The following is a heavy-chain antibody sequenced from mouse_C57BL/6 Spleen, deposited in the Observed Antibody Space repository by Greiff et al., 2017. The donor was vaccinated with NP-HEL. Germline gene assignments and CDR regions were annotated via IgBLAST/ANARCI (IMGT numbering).Heavy chain of an antibody. CDR1: GYSFTGYY. Sequence: EVQLQESGPELVKPGASVKISCKASGYSFTGYYMNWVKQSPEKSLEWIGEINPSTGGTTYNQKFKAKATLTVDKSSSTAYMQLKSLTSEDSAVYYCARRVWDGYWGQGTTLTVSS. V-gene: IGHV1-42*01. CDR3: ARRVWDGY. CDR2: INPSTGGT. J-gene: IGHJ2*01. D-gene: IGHD4-1*01.